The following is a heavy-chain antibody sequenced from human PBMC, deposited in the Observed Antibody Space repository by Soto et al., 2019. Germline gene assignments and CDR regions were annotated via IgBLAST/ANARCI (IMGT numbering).Heavy chain of an antibody. Sequence: SETLSLTCTVSGGSISSSSYYWDWIRQPPGKGLEWIGSIYYSGSTYYNPSLKSRVTISVDTSKNQFSLKLSSVTAADTAVYYCARRGIAAAGMSGFDPWGQGTLVTVSS. CDR2: IYYSGST. CDR3: ARRGIAAAGMSGFDP. D-gene: IGHD6-13*01. CDR1: GGSISSSSYY. J-gene: IGHJ5*02. V-gene: IGHV4-39*01.